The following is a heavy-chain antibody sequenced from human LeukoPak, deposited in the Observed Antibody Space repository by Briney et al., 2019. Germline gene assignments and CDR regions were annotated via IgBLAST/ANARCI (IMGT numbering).Heavy chain of an antibody. Sequence: GGSLRLSCAASGFTFSSYAMSWVRQAPGKGLEWVSLISGSGDKTYYADSVKGRFTISRDNSKNTLYLQMNSLRAEDTAVYYCASNGDVGYFDWLLLPLDYWGQGTLVTVSS. CDR1: GFTFSSYA. CDR2: ISGSGDKT. CDR3: ASNGDVGYFDWLLLPLDY. J-gene: IGHJ4*02. V-gene: IGHV3-23*01. D-gene: IGHD3-9*01.